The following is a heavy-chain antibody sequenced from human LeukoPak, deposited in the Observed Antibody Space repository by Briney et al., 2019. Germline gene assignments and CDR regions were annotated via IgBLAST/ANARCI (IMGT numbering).Heavy chain of an antibody. J-gene: IGHJ3*02. CDR1: GGSFSGYY. Sequence: SETLSLTCAVYGGSFSGYYWSWIRQPPRKGLEWIGEINHSGSTNYNPSLKSRVTISVDTSKNQFSLKLSSVTAADTAVYYCARKSVAVRDAFDIWGQGTMVTVSS. V-gene: IGHV4-34*01. CDR3: ARKSVAVRDAFDI. D-gene: IGHD6-19*01. CDR2: INHSGST.